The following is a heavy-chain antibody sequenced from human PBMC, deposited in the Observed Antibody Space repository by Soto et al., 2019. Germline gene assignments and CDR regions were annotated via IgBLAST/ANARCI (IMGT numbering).Heavy chain of an antibody. CDR3: ARSGSGYTWFNEF. Sequence: QEQLVQSGAEVKKPGSSVKVSCNASGGLFSSYPISWVRQVPGQGLEWMGGIIPVVQTAYYTQRFQGRVTITADESTNTAYMELRSLRSEDTAIYYCARSGSGYTWFNEFWGQGTLVTVSS. CDR1: GGLFSSYP. V-gene: IGHV1-69*01. J-gene: IGHJ4*02. CDR2: IIPVVQTA. D-gene: IGHD3-22*01.